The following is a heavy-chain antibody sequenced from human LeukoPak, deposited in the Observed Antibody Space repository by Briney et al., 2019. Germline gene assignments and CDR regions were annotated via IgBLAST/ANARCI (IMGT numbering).Heavy chain of an antibody. CDR1: GFTFSTFW. D-gene: IGHD3-22*01. V-gene: IGHV3-7*01. Sequence: GGSLRLSCAASGFTFSTFWMSWVRQTPGKELEWVADIQQDGSEKYYVDSVKGRFTISRDNAKNSLYLQMNSLRAEDTAVYYCAREDSSGSREDYWGQGTLVTVSS. CDR2: IQQDGSEK. CDR3: AREDSSGSREDY. J-gene: IGHJ4*02.